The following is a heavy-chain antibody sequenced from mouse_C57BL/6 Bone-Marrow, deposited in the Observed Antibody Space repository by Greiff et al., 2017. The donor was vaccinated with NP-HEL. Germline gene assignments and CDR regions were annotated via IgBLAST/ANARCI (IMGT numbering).Heavy chain of an antibody. J-gene: IGHJ4*01. CDR3: TTGGSSPYAMDY. CDR1: GFNIKDDY. Sequence: EVQLQQSGAELVRPGASVKLSCTVSGFNIKDDYMHWVKQRPEQGLEWIGWIDPENGDTASASKFQGKATITADTSSNTAYLQLSSLTSEDTAVDDCTTGGSSPYAMDYWGQGTSVTVSS. V-gene: IGHV14-4*01. CDR2: IDPENGDT. D-gene: IGHD1-1*01.